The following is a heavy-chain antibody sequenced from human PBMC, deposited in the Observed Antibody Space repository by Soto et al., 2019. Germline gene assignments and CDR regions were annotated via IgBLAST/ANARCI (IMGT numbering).Heavy chain of an antibody. Sequence: QVRLQESGPGLVKPSETLSLTCTVSGGSVSSGNYYWSWIRQPPGKGLEWSGYIYDSGSTNYNPSLKSRVNISLETSKDQFSLKVSSVTAADTAAYFWASDTEYSSSWLYWCQGILVTVTS. CDR3: ASDTEYSSSWLY. J-gene: IGHJ4*02. CDR2: IYDSGST. D-gene: IGHD6-13*01. CDR1: GGSVSSGNYY. V-gene: IGHV4-61*01.